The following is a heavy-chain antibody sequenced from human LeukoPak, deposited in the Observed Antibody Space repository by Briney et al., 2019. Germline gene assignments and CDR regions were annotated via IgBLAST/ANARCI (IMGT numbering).Heavy chain of an antibody. CDR2: INAGNGNT. V-gene: IGHV1-3*01. J-gene: IGHJ4*02. Sequence: ASVKVSCKASGYTFTSYAMHWVRQAPGQRLEWMGWINAGNGNTKYSQKFQGRVTITRDTSASTAYMELSSLRSEDTAVYYCARDGWWELPLHYWGQGTLVTVSS. CDR1: GYTFTSYA. D-gene: IGHD1-26*01. CDR3: ARDGWWELPLHY.